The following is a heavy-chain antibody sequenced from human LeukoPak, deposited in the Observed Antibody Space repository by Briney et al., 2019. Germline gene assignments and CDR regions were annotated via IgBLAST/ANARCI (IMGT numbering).Heavy chain of an antibody. CDR2: IYYSGST. CDR3: ATYGGNSGLDY. V-gene: IGHV4-39*01. Sequence: PSETLSLTCTVSGGSISSSNYYWGWIRQPPGKGVEWIGSIYYSGSTYYNPSLKSRVTISVDTSKNQFSLKLSSVTAADTAVYYCATYGGNSGLDYWGQGTLVTVSS. CDR1: GGSISSSNYY. J-gene: IGHJ4*02. D-gene: IGHD4-23*01.